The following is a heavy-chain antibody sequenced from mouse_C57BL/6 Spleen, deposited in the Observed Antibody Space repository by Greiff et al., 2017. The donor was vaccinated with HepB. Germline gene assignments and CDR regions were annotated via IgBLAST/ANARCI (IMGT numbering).Heavy chain of an antibody. CDR3: AGRYYYGSSYV. J-gene: IGHJ2*01. Sequence: EVQLQESGPELVKPGASVKMSCKASGYTFTDYNMHWVKQSHGKSLEWIGYINPNNGGTSYNQKFKGKATLTVNKSSSTAYMERRSLTSEDSAVYYCAGRYYYGSSYVWGQGTTLTVSS. CDR2: INPNNGGT. CDR1: GYTFTDYN. V-gene: IGHV1-22*01. D-gene: IGHD1-1*01.